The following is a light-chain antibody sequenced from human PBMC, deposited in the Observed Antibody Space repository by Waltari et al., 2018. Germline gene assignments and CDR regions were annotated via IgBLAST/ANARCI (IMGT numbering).Light chain of an antibody. Sequence: FQMTQPPSTLSASVGDRVTISCRAGQSISVYLNWYQQKHGQAPKRLIPGATTLENGVPTRFSGSGSGKEFNLTISTLQPEDFATYYCQQSLTTLWTFGQGTEVEIK. CDR2: GAT. V-gene: IGKV1-39*01. J-gene: IGKJ1*01. CDR1: QSISVY. CDR3: QQSLTTLWT.